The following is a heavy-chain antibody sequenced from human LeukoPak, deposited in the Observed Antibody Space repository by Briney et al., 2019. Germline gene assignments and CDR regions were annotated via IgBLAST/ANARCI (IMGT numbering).Heavy chain of an antibody. Sequence: GGSLRLSCAASAFTVSSNYMSWVRQAPGKGLEWVSVISSSGSTYYADSVKGRFTISRDNSKNTLYLQMNSLRAEDTAVYYCARGGDSSGSIRSAFDIWGQGTMVTVSS. J-gene: IGHJ3*02. V-gene: IGHV3-53*01. CDR2: ISSSGST. CDR1: AFTVSSNY. CDR3: ARGGDSSGSIRSAFDI. D-gene: IGHD3-22*01.